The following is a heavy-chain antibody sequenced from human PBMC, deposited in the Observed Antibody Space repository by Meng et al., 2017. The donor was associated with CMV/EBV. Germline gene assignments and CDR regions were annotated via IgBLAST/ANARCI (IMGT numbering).Heavy chain of an antibody. V-gene: IGHV3-66*01. J-gene: IGHJ4*02. CDR3: AREGDCYDKAPY. D-gene: IGHD5-24*01. CDR2: IYSGGST. Sequence: EGQVWESGGGLFQPGLSLRFSGAASGFTVSSNYMSWVRQAPGKGLEWGSVIYSGGSTYYADSVKGRFTISRDNSKNTLYLQMNSLRAEDTAVYYCAREGDCYDKAPYWGQGTLVTVSS. CDR1: GFTVSSNY.